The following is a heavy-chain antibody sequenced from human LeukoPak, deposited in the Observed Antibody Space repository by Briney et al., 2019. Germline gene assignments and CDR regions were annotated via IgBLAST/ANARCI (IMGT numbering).Heavy chain of an antibody. D-gene: IGHD1-1*01. J-gene: IGHJ4*02. CDR3: ARGGYSDYLNC. CDR2: ICSSGTTI. Sequence: GGSLRLSCAASGFTFSDYQMSWIRQAPGKGLEWVSYICSSGTTIYYADSVKGRFTISRDNAKNSLYLQMNSLRAEDTAVYYCARGGYSDYLNCWGQGTLVTVSS. CDR1: GFTFSDYQ. V-gene: IGHV3-11*04.